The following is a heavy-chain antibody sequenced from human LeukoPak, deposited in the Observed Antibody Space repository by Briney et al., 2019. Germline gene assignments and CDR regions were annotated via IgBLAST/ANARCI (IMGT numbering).Heavy chain of an antibody. D-gene: IGHD5-12*01. CDR2: IYYSGST. J-gene: IGHJ3*02. CDR1: GGSISSYY. CDR3: ASTPLGMATILSGAFDI. Sequence: SETLSLTCTVSGGSISSYYWSWIRQPPGKGLEWIGYIYYSGSTNYNPSLKSRVTISVDTSKNQFSLKLSSVTAADTAVYYCASTPLGMATILSGAFDIWGQGTMVTVSS. V-gene: IGHV4-59*08.